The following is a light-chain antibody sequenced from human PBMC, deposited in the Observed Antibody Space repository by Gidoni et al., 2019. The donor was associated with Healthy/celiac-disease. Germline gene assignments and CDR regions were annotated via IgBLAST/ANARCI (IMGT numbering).Light chain of an antibody. V-gene: IGKV1-39*01. J-gene: IGKJ2*01. CDR3: QQSYSTPET. CDR2: AAS. Sequence: DIQMTQSPSSLSASVGDRVTITCRASQSISSYLNWYQQKPGKAPKLLIYAASSLQSGVPSRFSVSGSGTDFTLTISSLQPEDFATYSCQQSYSTPETFGQGTKLEIK. CDR1: QSISSY.